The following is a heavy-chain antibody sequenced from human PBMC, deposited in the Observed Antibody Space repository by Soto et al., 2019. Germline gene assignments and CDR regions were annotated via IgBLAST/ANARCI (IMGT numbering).Heavy chain of an antibody. CDR2: IDPSDSYT. CDR3: ARRATPHCSTLCAYSL. CDR1: YW. V-gene: IGHV5-10-1*01. D-gene: IGHD3-16*01. Sequence: YWSSRVRKLSGKGLEWMGRIDPSDSYTSYSPSFQGHVTISADKSISTAYLQWSSLKASDTAMFFCARRATPHCSTLCAYSLWGPAALVTV. J-gene: IGHJ4*02.